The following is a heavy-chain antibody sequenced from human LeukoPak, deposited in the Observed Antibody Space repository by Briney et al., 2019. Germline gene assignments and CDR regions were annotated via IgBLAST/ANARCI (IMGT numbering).Heavy chain of an antibody. CDR3: ARGRYCSSTSCYFRFDP. Sequence: SETLSLTCAVYGGSFSGYYWSWIRRPPGKGLEWIGEINHSGSTNYNPSLKSRVTISVDTSKNQLSLKLSSVTAADTAVYYCARGRYCSSTSCYFRFDPWGQGTLVTVSS. CDR2: INHSGST. V-gene: IGHV4-34*01. J-gene: IGHJ5*02. CDR1: GGSFSGYY. D-gene: IGHD2-2*01.